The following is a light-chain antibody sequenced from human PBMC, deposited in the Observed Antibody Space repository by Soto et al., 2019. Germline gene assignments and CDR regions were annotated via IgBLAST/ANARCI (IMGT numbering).Light chain of an antibody. V-gene: IGLV1-51*01. CDR3: GTWDSSLSAYV. Sequence: QYVLTQPPSLSAAPGQKVTISCSGSSSNIGNNYVSWYQQLPGTAPKLLIYDNNKRPSGIPDRFSDSKSGTSATLGITGLQTGDEADYYCGTWDSSLSAYVFGTGTKVTVL. CDR2: DNN. CDR1: SSNIGNNY. J-gene: IGLJ1*01.